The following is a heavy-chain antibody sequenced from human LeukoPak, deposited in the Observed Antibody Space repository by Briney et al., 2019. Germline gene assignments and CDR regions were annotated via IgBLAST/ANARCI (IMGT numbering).Heavy chain of an antibody. J-gene: IGHJ4*02. D-gene: IGHD2-15*01. CDR2: ISGSGGTT. Sequence: PGGSLRLSCAVSGFIFSNYAMSWVRQAPGKGLEWVSAISGSGGTTYYADSVKGRFTISRDNSKNTLYLQMNSLRAEDTAVYYCAKRQVVVVAPFDSWGQGTLVTVSS. CDR1: GFIFSNYA. V-gene: IGHV3-23*01. CDR3: AKRQVVVVAPFDS.